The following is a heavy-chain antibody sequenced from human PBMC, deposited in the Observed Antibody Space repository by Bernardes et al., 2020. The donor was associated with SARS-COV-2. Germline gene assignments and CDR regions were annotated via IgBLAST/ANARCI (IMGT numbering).Heavy chain of an antibody. CDR3: ARRGGSLNYFDY. Sequence: GAPLMISGEGSGYNLAPYWSGWVRTIHGKGLEWMGIIYPGDSDTRYSPSFQGQVTISADKSITTASLQWSSLKASDTAMYYCARRGGSLNYFDYWGQGTLVTVSS. V-gene: IGHV5-51*01. J-gene: IGHJ4*02. CDR2: IYPGDSDT. D-gene: IGHD1-26*01. CDR1: GYNLAPYW.